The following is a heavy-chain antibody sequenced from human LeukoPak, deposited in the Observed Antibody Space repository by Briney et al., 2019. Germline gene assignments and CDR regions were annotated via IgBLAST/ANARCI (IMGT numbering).Heavy chain of an antibody. V-gene: IGHV3-23*01. J-gene: IGHJ4*02. D-gene: IGHD4-23*01. CDR2: ISRGGGST. Sequence: GGSLRLSCAASGFTFITYAMSWVRQAPGKGLEWVSGISRGGGSTFYAESVRGRFTISRDKSKSMLYLQMDSLRVEDTAVYYCAKDFSIGGNEGPSDYWGQGTLVTVSS. CDR3: AKDFSIGGNEGPSDY. CDR1: GFTFITYA.